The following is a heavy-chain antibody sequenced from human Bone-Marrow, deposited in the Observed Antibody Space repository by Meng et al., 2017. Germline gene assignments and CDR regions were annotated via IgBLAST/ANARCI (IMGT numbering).Heavy chain of an antibody. Sequence: GESLKTPCAASGFTFSSDAMSWVRQAPGKGLGWVSAISGSGGSTYYADSVKGRFTISRDNSKNTLYLQMNSLRAEDTAVYYCAKGKRGLPYFDYWGQGTVVTVSS. CDR2: ISGSGGST. CDR1: GFTFSSDA. V-gene: IGHV3-23*01. J-gene: IGHJ4*02. CDR3: AKGKRGLPYFDY.